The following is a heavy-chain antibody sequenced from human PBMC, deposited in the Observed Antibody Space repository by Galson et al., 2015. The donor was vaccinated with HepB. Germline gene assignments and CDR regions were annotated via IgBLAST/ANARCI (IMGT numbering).Heavy chain of an antibody. J-gene: IGHJ3*02. D-gene: IGHD3-22*01. CDR3: ARDYYDSSVLDAFDI. CDR2: INPSGGST. CDR1: GYTFTSYY. V-gene: IGHV1-46*01. Sequence: SVKVSCKASGYTFTSYYMHWVRQAPGQGLEWMGIINPSGGSTSYAQKFQGRVTMTRDTSTSTVYMELSSLRPEDTAVYYCARDYYDSSVLDAFDIWGQGTMVTVSS.